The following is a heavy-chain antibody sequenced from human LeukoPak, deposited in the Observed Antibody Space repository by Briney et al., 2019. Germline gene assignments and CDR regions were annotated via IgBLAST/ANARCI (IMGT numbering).Heavy chain of an antibody. CDR3: ARSDHCSSTSCYESPSFDP. Sequence: ASVKVSCKASGYTFTSYAMNWVRQAPGQGLEWMGWINTNTGNPTYAQGFTGRFVFSLDTSVSTAYLQISSLKAEDTAVYYCARSDHCSSTSCYESPSFDPWGQGTLVTVSS. D-gene: IGHD2-2*01. CDR2: INTNTGNP. J-gene: IGHJ5*02. V-gene: IGHV7-4-1*02. CDR1: GYTFTSYA.